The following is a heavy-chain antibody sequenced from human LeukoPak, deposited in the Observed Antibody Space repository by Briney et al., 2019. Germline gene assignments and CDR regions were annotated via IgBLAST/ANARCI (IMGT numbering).Heavy chain of an antibody. CDR2: ISSGTTTI. J-gene: IGHJ4*02. Sequence: GGSLRLSCTASGFXFSSYEINWVRQAPGKGREWVSYISSGTTTIYYADSVKGRFTISRDNAKNSLYLQMNSLRAEDTAVYYCARRYCSSTSCTLDYWGQGTLVTVSS. CDR1: GFXFSSYE. D-gene: IGHD2-2*01. V-gene: IGHV3-48*03. CDR3: ARRYCSSTSCTLDY.